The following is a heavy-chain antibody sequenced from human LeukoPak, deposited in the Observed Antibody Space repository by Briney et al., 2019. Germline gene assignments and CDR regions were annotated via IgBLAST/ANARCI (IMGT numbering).Heavy chain of an antibody. CDR2: IIPIFGTA. V-gene: IGHV1-69*13. J-gene: IGHJ3*02. CDR3: ARAPLRPHAPSAFDI. D-gene: IGHD2-2*01. CDR1: GGTFSSYA. Sequence: GASVKVSCKASGGTFSSYAISWVRQAPGQGLEWMGGIIPIFGTANYAQKFQGRVTITADESTSTAYMELSSLRSEDTAVYYCARAPLRPHAPSAFDIWGQGTMVTVSS.